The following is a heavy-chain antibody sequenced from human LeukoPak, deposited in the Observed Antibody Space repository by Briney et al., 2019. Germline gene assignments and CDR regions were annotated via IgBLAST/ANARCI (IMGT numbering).Heavy chain of an antibody. CDR2: IYSGGAI. Sequence: GGSLRLSCAASGFTVINNYMNWVRQAPGKGLEWVSLIYSGGAIRYADSVKGRFTISRDSSKNTLFLQMNDLTVEDTARYYCARRPGNWGQGILVTVSS. V-gene: IGHV3-53*01. D-gene: IGHD1-14*01. CDR1: GFTVINNY. J-gene: IGHJ4*02. CDR3: ARRPGN.